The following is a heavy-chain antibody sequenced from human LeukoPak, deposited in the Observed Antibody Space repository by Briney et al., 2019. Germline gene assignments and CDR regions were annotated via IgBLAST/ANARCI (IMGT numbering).Heavy chain of an antibody. J-gene: IGHJ6*02. CDR3: VRGYSFGPYGMDV. CDR2: ISGSGRSK. CDR1: GFIFSSYA. Sequence: GGSLRLSCAASGFIFSSYAMSWVRQAPGKGLEWVSAISGSGRSKYYADSVKGRFTISRDNSKNTLYLQMNSLRAEDTAVYFCVRGYSFGPYGMDVWGQGTTVTVSS. D-gene: IGHD2-15*01. V-gene: IGHV3-23*01.